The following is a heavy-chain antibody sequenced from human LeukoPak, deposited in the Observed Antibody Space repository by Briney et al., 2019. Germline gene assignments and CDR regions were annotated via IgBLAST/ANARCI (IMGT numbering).Heavy chain of an antibody. V-gene: IGHV3-20*04. J-gene: IGHJ6*03. CDR3: ARGNYYMDV. Sequence: GGSLRLSCAASGFTFDDNGMSWVRQGPGKGLEWVSGITWNGGSTGYADSVKGRFTISRDNAKNSLYLQMNSLRAEDTALYYCARGNYYMDVWGKGTTVTVSS. CDR1: GFTFDDNG. CDR2: ITWNGGST.